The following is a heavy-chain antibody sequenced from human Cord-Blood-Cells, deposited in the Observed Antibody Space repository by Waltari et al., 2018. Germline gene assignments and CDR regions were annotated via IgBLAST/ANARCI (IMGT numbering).Heavy chain of an antibody. J-gene: IGHJ3*02. CDR1: DESFSGYS. Sequence: QVQLQQWGAGLLKPSETLSLTGAGYDESFSGYSWCLMSHRPRKGLEWIGEINHSGSTNYNPSLKSRVTISVDTSKNQFSLKLSSVTAADTAVYYCARTLYDSSGYYSDAFDIWGQGTMVTVSS. CDR2: INHSGST. CDR3: ARTLYDSSGYYSDAFDI. V-gene: IGHV4-34*01. D-gene: IGHD3-22*01.